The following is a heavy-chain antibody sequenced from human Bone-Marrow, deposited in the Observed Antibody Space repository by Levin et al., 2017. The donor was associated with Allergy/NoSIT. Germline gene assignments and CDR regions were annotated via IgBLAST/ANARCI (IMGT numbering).Heavy chain of an antibody. CDR3: ARCSRSSCQGGSDF. CDR1: GYIFTSYD. CDR2: MNPHSGNT. D-gene: IGHD6-13*01. V-gene: IGHV1-8*01. J-gene: IGHJ4*02. Sequence: ASVKVSCKASGYIFTSYDMSWVRQATGQGLEWMGWMNPHSGNTDYAPKFLGRVTMTGNTSISTVYMELSGLKSDDTAVYYCARCSRSSCQGGSDFWGQGTLVTVSS.